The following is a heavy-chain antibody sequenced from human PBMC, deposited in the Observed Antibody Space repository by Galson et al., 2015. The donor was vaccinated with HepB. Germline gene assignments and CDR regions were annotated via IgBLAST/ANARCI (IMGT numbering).Heavy chain of an antibody. CDR2: ITPIFGPA. V-gene: IGHV1-69*13. J-gene: IGHJ6*02. Sequence: SVKVSCKASGGTFSNNAINWVRQAPGQGLEWMGGITPIFGPANYAQKFQGRVAITADESTSTAYMELSSLRYEDTAVYYCAKTSGYTGYDYRYHYFHGMDVWGQGTTVTVSS. D-gene: IGHD5-12*01. CDR3: AKTSGYTGYDYRYHYFHGMDV. CDR1: GGTFSNNA.